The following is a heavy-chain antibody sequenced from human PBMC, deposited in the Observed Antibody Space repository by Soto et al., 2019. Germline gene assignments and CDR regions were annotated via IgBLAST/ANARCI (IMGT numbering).Heavy chain of an antibody. V-gene: IGHV4-30-2*01. Sequence: SETLSLTCAVSGGSISSGGYSWSWIRQPPGKGLEWIGYIYHSGSTYYNPSLKSRVTISVDRSKNQFSLKLSSVTAADTAVYYCARDRNWFDPWGQGTLVTVSS. CDR1: GGSISSGGYS. CDR2: IYHSGST. J-gene: IGHJ5*02. CDR3: ARDRNWFDP.